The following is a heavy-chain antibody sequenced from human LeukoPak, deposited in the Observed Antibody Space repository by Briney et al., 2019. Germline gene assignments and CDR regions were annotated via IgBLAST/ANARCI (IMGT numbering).Heavy chain of an antibody. CDR1: GFTFSSYS. Sequence: GGSLRLSCAASGFTFSSYSMNWVRQAPGKGLEWVSSISSSSSYIYYAGSVKGRFTNSRDNAKNSLYLQMNSLRAEDTAVYYCARDTVTTGAFWGQGPLVTVSS. D-gene: IGHD4-17*01. J-gene: IGHJ4*02. CDR3: ARDTVTTGAF. V-gene: IGHV3-21*01. CDR2: ISSSSSYI.